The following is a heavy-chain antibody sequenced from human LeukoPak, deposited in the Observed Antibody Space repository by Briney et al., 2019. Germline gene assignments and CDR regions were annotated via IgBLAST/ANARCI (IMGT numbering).Heavy chain of an antibody. D-gene: IGHD2-2*01. CDR3: ARGAKYQLPWYFDY. CDR2: IIPIFGTA. V-gene: IGHV1-69*13. J-gene: IGHJ4*02. CDR1: GGTFSSYA. Sequence: SVKVSCKASGGTFSSYAISWVRQAPGQGLERMGGIIPIFGTANYAQKFQGRVTITADESTSTAYMELSSLRSEDTAVYYCARGAKYQLPWYFDYWGQGTLVTVSS.